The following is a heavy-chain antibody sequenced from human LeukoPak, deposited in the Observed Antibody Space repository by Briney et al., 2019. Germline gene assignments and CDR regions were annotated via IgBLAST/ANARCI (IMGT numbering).Heavy chain of an antibody. Sequence: GGSLRLSCAASGFTFSSYSMNWVRQAPGKGLEWVSSTSSSSSYIYYADSVKGRFTISRDNAKNSLYLQMNSLRAEDTAVYYCARRDGYNFGGGFDVWGQGTMVTVSS. CDR2: TSSSSSYI. J-gene: IGHJ3*01. CDR3: ARRDGYNFGGGFDV. V-gene: IGHV3-21*01. D-gene: IGHD5-24*01. CDR1: GFTFSSYS.